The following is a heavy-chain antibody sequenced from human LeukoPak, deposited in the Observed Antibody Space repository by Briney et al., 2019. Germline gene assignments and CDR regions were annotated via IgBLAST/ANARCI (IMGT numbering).Heavy chain of an antibody. CDR1: GFTFDDYG. CDR3: ARHRYASY. CDR2: INWNGDST. Sequence: GGSLRLSCAASGFTFDDYGMTWVRQAPGKGLEWVASINWNGDSTIYADSVKGRFTISRDNSKNTLYLQMNSLGAEDTAVYYCARHRYASYWGQGILVTVSS. V-gene: IGHV3-20*04. J-gene: IGHJ4*02. D-gene: IGHD1-1*01.